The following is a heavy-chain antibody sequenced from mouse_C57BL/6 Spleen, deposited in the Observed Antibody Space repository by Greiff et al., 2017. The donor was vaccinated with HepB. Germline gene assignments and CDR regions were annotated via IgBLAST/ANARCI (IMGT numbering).Heavy chain of an antibody. J-gene: IGHJ1*03. CDR1: GYTFTSYG. V-gene: IGHV1-81*01. Sequence: QVQLQQSGAELARPGASVKLSCKASGYTFTSYGISWVKQRTGQGLEWIGEIYPRSGNTYYNEKFKGKATLTADKSSSTAYMELRSLTSEDSAVYFCAREESNEGYFDVWGTGTTVTVSS. CDR3: AREESNEGYFDV. CDR2: IYPRSGNT.